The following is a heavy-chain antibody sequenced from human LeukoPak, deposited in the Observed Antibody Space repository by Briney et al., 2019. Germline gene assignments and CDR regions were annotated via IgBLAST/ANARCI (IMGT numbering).Heavy chain of an antibody. CDR2: FHTSGST. CDR1: GGSISSYY. D-gene: IGHD6-6*01. V-gene: IGHV4-4*07. Sequence: SETLSLTCTVSGGSISSYYWSWIRQPAGKGLEWIARFHTSGSTNYNRSLKSRVTMSVDTSKNQFSLRLTSVTAADTAVYYCARGYSSSSGYNWFDPWGQGTLVTVSS. CDR3: ARGYSSSSGYNWFDP. J-gene: IGHJ5*02.